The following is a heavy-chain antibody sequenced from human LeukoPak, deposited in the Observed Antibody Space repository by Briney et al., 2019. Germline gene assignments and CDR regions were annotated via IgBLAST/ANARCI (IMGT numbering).Heavy chain of an antibody. J-gene: IGHJ4*02. CDR2: IYYTGST. D-gene: IGHD6-19*01. Sequence: SETLSLTCTVSGGSISSFYWSWIRQPPGKGLEWIGYIYYTGSTNYNSSLKSRVTISVDTSKNQFSLNLSSVTAADTAMYYCARGTLYRGWSYYLDFGGQGSQVTVSS. V-gene: IGHV4-59*01. CDR3: ARGTLYRGWSYYLDF. CDR1: GGSISSFY.